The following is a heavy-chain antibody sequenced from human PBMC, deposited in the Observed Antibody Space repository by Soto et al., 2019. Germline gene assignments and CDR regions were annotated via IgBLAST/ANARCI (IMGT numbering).Heavy chain of an antibody. D-gene: IGHD1-7*01. CDR1: GGSISSYY. V-gene: IGHV4-59*01. CDR2: IYYSGST. CDR3: AREGLTGTIGLYYYYGMDV. Sequence: QVQLQESGPGLVKPSETLSLTCTVSGGSISSYYCGWIRQPPGKGLEWIGYIYYSGSTNYNPSLKSRVTISVDTSKNQFSLKLSSVTAADTAVYYCAREGLTGTIGLYYYYGMDVWGQGTTVTVSS. J-gene: IGHJ6*02.